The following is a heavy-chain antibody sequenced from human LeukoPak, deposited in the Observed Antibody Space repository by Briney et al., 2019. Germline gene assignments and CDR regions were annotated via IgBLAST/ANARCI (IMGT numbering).Heavy chain of an antibody. Sequence: KPGGSLRLSCAASGFIFSDYYMSWIRQAPGKGLEWVSYISSGRSTIYYADSVKGRFTISRDNAKNSLYLQMNSLRAEDTAVYYCARDIYYYDSSGYYFPGGSDYWGQGTLVTVSS. J-gene: IGHJ4*02. CDR1: GFIFSDYY. CDR2: ISSGRSTI. V-gene: IGHV3-11*04. CDR3: ARDIYYYDSSGYYFPGGSDY. D-gene: IGHD3-22*01.